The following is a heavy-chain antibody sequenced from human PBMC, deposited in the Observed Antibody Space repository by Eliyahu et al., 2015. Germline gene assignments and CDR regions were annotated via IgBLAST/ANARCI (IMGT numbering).Heavy chain of an antibody. D-gene: IGHD3-22*01. Sequence: EVQLVESGGGLVKPGGSLRLSCXXSGFLFSXXXMSWVRQAPGKGLEWVGRIKSKTDGGTTDYAAPVKGRFTISRDDSKNTLYLQMNSLKTEDTAVYYCTTDGLIVVVTTDAFDIWGQGTMVTVSS. CDR3: TTDGLIVVVTTDAFDI. V-gene: IGHV3-15*01. CDR1: GFLFSXXX. CDR2: IKSKTDGGTT. J-gene: IGHJ3*02.